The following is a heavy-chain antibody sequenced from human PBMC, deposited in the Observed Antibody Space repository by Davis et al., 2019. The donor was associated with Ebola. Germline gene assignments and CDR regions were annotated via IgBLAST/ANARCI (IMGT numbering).Heavy chain of an antibody. J-gene: IGHJ4*02. CDR2: IKSKTNGETT. Sequence: GGSLRLSCAASGFTFSNAWLNWVRQAPGKGLEWVGHIKSKTNGETTHYGAPVKGRFTISRDESKNKLYLQMNSLKTEDTAVYFCARGEGYNGGRFGYWGQGTLVTVSS. CDR3: ARGEGYNGGRFGY. V-gene: IGHV3-15*01. CDR1: GFTFSNAW. D-gene: IGHD5-24*01.